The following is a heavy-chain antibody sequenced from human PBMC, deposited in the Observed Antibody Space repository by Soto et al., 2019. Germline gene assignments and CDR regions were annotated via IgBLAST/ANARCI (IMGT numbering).Heavy chain of an antibody. CDR3: ARGRWLQIPFGY. CDR1: GGSFSGYY. CDR2: INHSGST. D-gene: IGHD5-12*01. J-gene: IGHJ4*02. Sequence: PSETLSLTCAVYGGSFSGYYWSWIRQPPGKGLEWIGEINHSGSTNYNPSLKSRVTISVDTSKNQFSLKLSSVTAADTAVYYCARGRWLQIPFGYWGQGTLVTVSS. V-gene: IGHV4-34*01.